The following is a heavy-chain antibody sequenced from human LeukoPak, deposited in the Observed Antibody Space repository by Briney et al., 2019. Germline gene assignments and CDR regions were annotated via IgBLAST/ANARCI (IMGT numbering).Heavy chain of an antibody. Sequence: GASVKVSCKASGYTFTSYYMHWVRQAPGQGLECMGIINPTTGDTTYAQKFQGRLTMTRDMSTSTVYMELSSLTSEDTAVFYCARYGFSTVWQGGWHAFDIWGQGTVVTVSS. CDR3: ARYGFSTVWQGGWHAFDI. J-gene: IGHJ3*02. CDR2: INPTTGDT. CDR1: GYTFTSYY. D-gene: IGHD6-13*01. V-gene: IGHV1-46*01.